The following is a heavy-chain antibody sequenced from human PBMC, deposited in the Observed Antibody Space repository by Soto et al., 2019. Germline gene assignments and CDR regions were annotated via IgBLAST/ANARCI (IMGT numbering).Heavy chain of an antibody. Sequence: LVKVSCKVSGYAITDLAMHWVRKAHGKGLEWVGGFDPEDGETIYAQKFQGRVTMTEDTSTDTAYMELSSLRSEDTAVYYCATRGTRWLQSPFGYWGQGTLVTVSS. V-gene: IGHV1-24*01. CDR1: GYAITDLA. D-gene: IGHD1-1*01. CDR2: FDPEDGET. J-gene: IGHJ4*02. CDR3: ATRGTRWLQSPFGY.